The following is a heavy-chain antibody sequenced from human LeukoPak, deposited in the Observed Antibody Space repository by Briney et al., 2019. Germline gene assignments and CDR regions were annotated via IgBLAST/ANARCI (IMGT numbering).Heavy chain of an antibody. Sequence: ASVKVSCKASGYTFTSYGISWVRQAPGQGLEWMGWISAYNGKTNYEQKLQGRVTMTTDTSTSTAYMELRSPRSDDTAVYYCAREPRVSGSHSLVDYWGQGTLVTVSS. J-gene: IGHJ4*02. CDR1: GYTFTSYG. D-gene: IGHD1-26*01. CDR3: AREPRVSGSHSLVDY. V-gene: IGHV1-18*01. CDR2: ISAYNGKT.